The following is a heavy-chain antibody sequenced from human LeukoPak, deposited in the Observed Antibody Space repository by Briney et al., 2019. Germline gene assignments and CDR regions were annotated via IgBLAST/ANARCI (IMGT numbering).Heavy chain of an antibody. D-gene: IGHD3-22*01. J-gene: IGHJ4*02. Sequence: SETLSLTCTVSGGSISSSSYYWGWIRQPPGKGLEWIGSIYYSGSTYYNPSLKSRVTISVDTSKNQFSLELSSVTAADTAVYYCARFSSGYSYYWGQGTLVTVSS. CDR3: ARFSSGYSYY. CDR2: IYYSGST. CDR1: GGSISSSSYY. V-gene: IGHV4-39*01.